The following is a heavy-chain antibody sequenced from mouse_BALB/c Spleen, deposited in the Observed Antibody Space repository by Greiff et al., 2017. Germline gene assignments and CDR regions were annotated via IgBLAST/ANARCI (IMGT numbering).Heavy chain of an antibody. CDR3: AVLQPGFAY. J-gene: IGHJ3*01. Sequence: EVHLVESGGGLVQPGGSRKLSCAASGFTFSSFGMHWVRQAPEEGLEWVAYISSGSSTIYYADTVKGRFTISRDNPKNTLFLQMTSLRSEDTAMYYCAVLQPGFAYWGQGTLVTVSA. CDR1: GFTFSSFG. CDR2: ISSGSSTI. D-gene: IGHD1-1*01. V-gene: IGHV5-17*02.